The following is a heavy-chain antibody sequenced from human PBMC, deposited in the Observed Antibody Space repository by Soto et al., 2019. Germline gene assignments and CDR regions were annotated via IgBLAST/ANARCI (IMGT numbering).Heavy chain of an antibody. CDR2: IYWDDDK. J-gene: IGHJ4*01. V-gene: IGHV2-5*02. CDR1: GFSLSTSGVG. D-gene: IGHD5-18*01. Sequence: SGPTLLNPTQTHTLTCALSGFSLSTSGVGVGWIRQPPGKALEWLALIYWDDDKRYSPSLKSRLTITKDTSKNQVVLTMTNMDPVDTATXYCAHYDAHSFYFDDWGQGTLVTVSS. CDR3: AHYDAHSFYFDD.